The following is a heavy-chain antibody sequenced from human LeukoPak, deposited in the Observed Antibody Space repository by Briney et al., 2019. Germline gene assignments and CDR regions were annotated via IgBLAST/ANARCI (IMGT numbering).Heavy chain of an antibody. CDR1: GFTFGGYS. CDR3: ATTRYDAFDI. D-gene: IGHD4-17*01. J-gene: IGHJ3*02. Sequence: PGGCLRLSCAASGFTFGGYSMNWVRQAPGKGLEWVSYISSGSSTIYYADSVKGRFTISRDNAKNSLYLQMNSLRDEDTAVYYCATTRYDAFDIWGQGTMVTVSS. CDR2: ISSGSSTI. V-gene: IGHV3-48*02.